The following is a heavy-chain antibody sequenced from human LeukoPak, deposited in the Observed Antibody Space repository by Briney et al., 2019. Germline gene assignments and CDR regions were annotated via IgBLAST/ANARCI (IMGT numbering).Heavy chain of an antibody. D-gene: IGHD3-16*01. CDR1: GYSFVSHW. CDR3: ARREGVDPFDI. CDR2: VFPGDSDT. V-gene: IGHV5-51*01. Sequence: GESLKISCKTSGYSFVSHWIVWVRQMPGKGLEWMGIVFPGDSDTRYSPSFQGQVTLSVDKSINTAYLHWSSLQASDTAMYYCARREGVDPFDIWGQGTMVTVSS. J-gene: IGHJ3*02.